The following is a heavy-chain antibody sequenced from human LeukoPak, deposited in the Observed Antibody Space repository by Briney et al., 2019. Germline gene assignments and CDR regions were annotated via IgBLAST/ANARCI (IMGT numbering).Heavy chain of an antibody. CDR2: ISGSGGST. CDR1: GFTFSSYA. CDR3: AKRPAKYYYDSSGYYHDY. J-gene: IGHJ4*02. V-gene: IGHV3-23*01. D-gene: IGHD3-22*01. Sequence: SGGSLRLSCAASGFTFSSYAMSWVRQAPGRGLEWVSAISGSGGSTYYADSVKGRFTISRDNSKNTLYLQMNSLRAEDTAVYYCAKRPAKYYYDSSGYYHDYWGQGTLVTVSS.